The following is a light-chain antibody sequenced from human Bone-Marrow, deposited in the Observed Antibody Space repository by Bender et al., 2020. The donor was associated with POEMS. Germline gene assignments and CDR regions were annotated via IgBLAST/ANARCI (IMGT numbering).Light chain of an antibody. CDR1: SSNIGTNP. CDR2: INN. V-gene: IGLV1-44*01. CDR3: AAWEDSLNGWV. J-gene: IGLJ3*02. Sequence: QSVLTQPPSASGTPGHRVTISCSGSSSNIGTNPVNWYQQLPGTAPKLLIYINNQRPSGVPDRFSGSKSGTSASLAISGLQSEDEADYYCAAWEDSLNGWVFGGGTKLTVL.